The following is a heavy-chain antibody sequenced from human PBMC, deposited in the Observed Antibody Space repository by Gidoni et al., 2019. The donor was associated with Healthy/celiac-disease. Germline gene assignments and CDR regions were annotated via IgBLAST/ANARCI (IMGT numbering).Heavy chain of an antibody. CDR2: IYYGGST. CDR3: AGEDV. CDR1: GGSIRSSRYY. V-gene: IGHV4-39*01. D-gene: IGHD3-10*01. Sequence: QLQLQESSPGLVKPSQTLSLTCTVAGGSIRSSRYYWGWIRQPPGKGLEWIGSIYYGGSTYYNPSLKGRVTISVDTSKNQFSLKLGTVTAADTAVYYCAGEDVWGQGTTVTVSS. J-gene: IGHJ6*02.